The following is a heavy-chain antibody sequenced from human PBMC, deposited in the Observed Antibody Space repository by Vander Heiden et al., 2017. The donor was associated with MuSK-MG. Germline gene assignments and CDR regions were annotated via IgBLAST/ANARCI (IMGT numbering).Heavy chain of an antibody. Sequence: QVQLVQSGAEVKKPGASVKVSCKASGYTFTGYYMHWVRQAPGQGLEWMGWINPNSGGTNDAQKFQGRVTMTRDTSISTAYMELSRLRSDDTAVYYWARAPLGYCSGGSCYSAVYWYFDLWGRGTLVTVSS. CDR1: GYTFTGYY. D-gene: IGHD2-15*01. CDR3: ARAPLGYCSGGSCYSAVYWYFDL. V-gene: IGHV1-2*02. CDR2: INPNSGGT. J-gene: IGHJ2*01.